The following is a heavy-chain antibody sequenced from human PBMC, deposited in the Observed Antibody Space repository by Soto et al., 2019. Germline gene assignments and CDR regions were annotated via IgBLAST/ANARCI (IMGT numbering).Heavy chain of an antibody. V-gene: IGHV3-21*01. D-gene: IGHD1-26*01. Sequence: PGGSLRLSCIGSGFTFSSYAMNWVRQAPGKGLEWVSSISSSSKYIYYTDSVKGRFTISRDNAKNSLYLQMNGLRAGDTALYYCARDPDAEYSGNYHTPRSLDSWGQGTQVTVSS. J-gene: IGHJ4*02. CDR3: ARDPDAEYSGNYHTPRSLDS. CDR2: ISSSSKYI. CDR1: GFTFSSYA.